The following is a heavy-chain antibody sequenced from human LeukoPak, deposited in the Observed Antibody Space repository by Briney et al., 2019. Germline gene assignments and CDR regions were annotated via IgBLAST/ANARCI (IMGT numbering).Heavy chain of an antibody. V-gene: IGHV3-48*03. Sequence: QPGGSLRLSCAASGFTFSSYEMNWVRQAPGKGLEWVSYISSSGSTIYYADSVKGRFTISRDNAKNSLYLQMNSLRAEDTAVYYCARDSSYDSSGSEALFSFTPLKLWFDPWGQGTLVTVSS. D-gene: IGHD3-22*01. CDR1: GFTFSSYE. CDR2: ISSSGSTI. J-gene: IGHJ5*02. CDR3: ARDSSYDSSGSEALFSFTPLKLWFDP.